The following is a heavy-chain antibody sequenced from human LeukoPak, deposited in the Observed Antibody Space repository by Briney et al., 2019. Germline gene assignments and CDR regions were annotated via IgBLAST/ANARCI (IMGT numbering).Heavy chain of an antibody. J-gene: IGHJ4*02. Sequence: ASVKVSCKASGYTFTGYYMHWVRQAPGQGLEWMGWLSAYNGNTNYAQKLQGRVTMTTDTSTSTAYMELRSLRSDDTAVYYCARDPRGHYDVPRYFDYWGQGTLVTVTS. CDR1: GYTFTGYY. V-gene: IGHV1-18*04. D-gene: IGHD3-10*02. CDR2: LSAYNGNT. CDR3: ARDPRGHYDVPRYFDY.